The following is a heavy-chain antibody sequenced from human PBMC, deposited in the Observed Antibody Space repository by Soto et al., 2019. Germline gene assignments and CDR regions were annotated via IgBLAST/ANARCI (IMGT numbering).Heavy chain of an antibody. CDR1: GGSISSSSYY. D-gene: IGHD6-13*01. CDR3: ARGYSSSWSYFDY. J-gene: IGHJ4*02. CDR2: IYYSGST. V-gene: IGHV4-39*01. Sequence: PSETLSLTCTVSGGSISSSSYYWGWIRQPPGKGLEWIGSIYYSGSTYYNPSLKSRVTISVDTSKNQFSLKLSSVTAADTAVYYCARGYSSSWSYFDYWGQGTLVTVSS.